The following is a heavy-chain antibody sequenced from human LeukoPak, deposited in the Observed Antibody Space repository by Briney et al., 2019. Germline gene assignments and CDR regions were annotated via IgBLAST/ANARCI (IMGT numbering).Heavy chain of an antibody. CDR1: GFTFSSYS. D-gene: IGHD3-16*01. V-gene: IGHV3-21*01. Sequence: GGSLRLSCAASGFTFSSYSMNWVRQAPGKGLEWVSSISSSSSYIYYADSVKGRFTISRDNAKNSLYLQMNSLRAEDTAVYYCARGFGGLGELLPWGQGTLVTVSS. CDR2: ISSSSSYI. CDR3: ARGFGGLGELLP. J-gene: IGHJ5*02.